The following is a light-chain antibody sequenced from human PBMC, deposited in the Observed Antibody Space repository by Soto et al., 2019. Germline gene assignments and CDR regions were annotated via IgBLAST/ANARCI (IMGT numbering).Light chain of an antibody. CDR2: WSS. CDR1: QNILYSSNNKNY. CDR3: QQYYGTPPWT. Sequence: DIVMTQSPDSLAVSLGERATINCKSSQNILYSSNNKNYLAWYQQKAGQPPKLLLYWSSARNSEVPDRFTGSRSGTDFTLTISSLQAEDVAVYYCQQYYGTPPWTFGQGTKVEIK. V-gene: IGKV4-1*01. J-gene: IGKJ1*01.